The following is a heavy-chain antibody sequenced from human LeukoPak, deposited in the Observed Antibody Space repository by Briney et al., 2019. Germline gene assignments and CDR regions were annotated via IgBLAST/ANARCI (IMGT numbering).Heavy chain of an antibody. D-gene: IGHD3-10*01. Sequence: GGSLRLSCAASGFSFNAHVIHWVRQAPGKGLEWVAMISYDGSNKYYADSVKGRFTISRDNSKNTLYLQMNSLKTEDTALYYCARDYYGSGSSSCGMDVWGQGTTATVSS. V-gene: IGHV3-30-3*01. J-gene: IGHJ6*02. CDR1: GFSFNAHV. CDR3: ARDYYGSGSSSCGMDV. CDR2: ISYDGSNK.